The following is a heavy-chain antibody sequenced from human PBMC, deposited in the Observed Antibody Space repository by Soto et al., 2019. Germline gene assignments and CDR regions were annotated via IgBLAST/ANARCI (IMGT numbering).Heavy chain of an antibody. V-gene: IGHV3-23*01. D-gene: IGHD6-13*01. CDR2: ISGSGGSA. CDR3: ARGGLYISSSWNEGY. CDR1: GFTFSNYA. J-gene: IGHJ4*02. Sequence: VQLLESGGGLVQPGGSLRLSCAASGFTFSNYAMSWVRQAPGKGLEWVSSISGSGGSAYNADSARGRFTNARDNSKNTLYLQMNSLRAEETAVYYCARGGLYISSSWNEGYWGQGTLVTVSS.